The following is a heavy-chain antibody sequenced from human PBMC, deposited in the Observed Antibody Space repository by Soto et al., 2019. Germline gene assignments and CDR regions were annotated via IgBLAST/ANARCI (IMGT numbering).Heavy chain of an antibody. D-gene: IGHD5-18*01. CDR1: GYSFTSYW. V-gene: IGHV5-10-1*01. CDR3: AALDGYSYGPDY. CDR2: IDPSDSYT. J-gene: IGHJ4*02. Sequence: HGESLKISCKGSGYSFTSYWISWVRQMPGKGLEWMGRIDPSDSYTNYSPSFQGHVTISADKSISTAYLQWSSLKASDTAMYYCAALDGYSYGPDYWGQGTLVTVSS.